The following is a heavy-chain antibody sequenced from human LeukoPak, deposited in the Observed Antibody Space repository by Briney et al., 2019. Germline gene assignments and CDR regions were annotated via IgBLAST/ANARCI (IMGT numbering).Heavy chain of an antibody. V-gene: IGHV3-21*01. D-gene: IGHD2-21*01. Sequence: GGSLRLSCAASGFTFSSYSMNWVRQAPGKGLEWVSSISSSSSYIYYADSVKGRFTISRDNAKNSLYLQMNSLRAEDTAVYYCAREGVVKRYAFDIWGQGTMVTVSS. CDR2: ISSSSSYI. CDR3: AREGVVKRYAFDI. J-gene: IGHJ3*02. CDR1: GFTFSSYS.